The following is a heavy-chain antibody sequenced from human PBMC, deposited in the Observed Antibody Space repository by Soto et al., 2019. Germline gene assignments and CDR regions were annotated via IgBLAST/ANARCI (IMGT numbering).Heavy chain of an antibody. CDR3: ARDAESSIAALVPDY. Sequence: ASVQVSCKASGYTFTGYYRHWVRQAPGQGLEWMGWINPNSGGTNYAQKFQGRVTMTRDTSISTAYMELSRLRSDHTAVYYCARDAESSIAALVPDYWGQGTLVTVSS. V-gene: IGHV1-2*02. J-gene: IGHJ4*02. D-gene: IGHD6-6*01. CDR1: GYTFTGYY. CDR2: INPNSGGT.